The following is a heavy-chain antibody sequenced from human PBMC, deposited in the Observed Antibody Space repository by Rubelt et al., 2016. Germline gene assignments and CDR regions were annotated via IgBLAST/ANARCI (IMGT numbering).Heavy chain of an antibody. CDR3: ARHVDCSDTSCYPFDP. Sequence: QVQLQESGPGLVKPSETLSLTCTVSGGSVSSGSYYWSWIRQPPGKGLEWIGYIYYSGSTNYNPSLKSRVTISVDPAKNQFSLKLISVTAADTAVYYCARHVDCSDTSCYPFDPWGQGTLVTVSS. D-gene: IGHD2-2*01. V-gene: IGHV4-61*01. J-gene: IGHJ5*02. CDR2: IYYSGST. CDR1: GGSVSSGSYY.